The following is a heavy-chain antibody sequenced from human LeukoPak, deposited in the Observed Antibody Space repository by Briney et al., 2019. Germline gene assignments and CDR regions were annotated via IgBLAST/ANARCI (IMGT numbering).Heavy chain of an antibody. J-gene: IGHJ4*02. CDR2: ISSSGSTI. D-gene: IGHD6-13*01. V-gene: IGHV3-11*04. Sequence: TGGSLRLSCAASGFTFSDYYMSWIRQAPGKGLEWVSYISSSGSTIYYADSVKGRFTISRDNAKNSLYLQMNSLRAEDTAVYYCAKDHRLEQQLAPDYWGQGTLVTVSS. CDR3: AKDHRLEQQLAPDY. CDR1: GFTFSDYY.